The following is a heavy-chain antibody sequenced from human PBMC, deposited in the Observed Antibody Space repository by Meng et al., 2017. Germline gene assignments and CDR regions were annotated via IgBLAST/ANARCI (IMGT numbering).Heavy chain of an antibody. CDR2: ISSSSSYI. V-gene: IGHV3-21*01. CDR1: GFTFSSYS. Sequence: RVESGGGSGRLGGSLSLSCAASGFTFSSYSMNWVRQAPGKGLEWVSSISSSSSYIYYADSVKGRFTISRDNAKNSLHLQMNSLRAEDTAVYYCARDNPHLYWGQGTLVTVSS. J-gene: IGHJ4*02. CDR3: ARDNPHLY.